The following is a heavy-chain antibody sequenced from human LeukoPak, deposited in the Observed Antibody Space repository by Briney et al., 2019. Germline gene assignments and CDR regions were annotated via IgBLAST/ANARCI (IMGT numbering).Heavy chain of an antibody. J-gene: IGHJ3*02. CDR2: IRYDGTNK. V-gene: IGHV3-30*02. D-gene: IGHD4-23*01. CDR3: AGSYGGNAVGPFDI. CDR1: GFTFSSYG. Sequence: PGGSLRLSCAASGFTFSSYGMHWVRQAPGKGLEWVAFIRYDGTNKYYADSVKGRFTISRDNSKNTLYLQMNCLRAEDTAVYCCAGSYGGNAVGPFDIWGQGTMVTVSS.